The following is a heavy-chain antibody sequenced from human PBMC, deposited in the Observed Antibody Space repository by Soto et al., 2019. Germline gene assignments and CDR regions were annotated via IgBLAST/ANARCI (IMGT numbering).Heavy chain of an antibody. CDR2: IYYSGST. CDR3: ARERPDGCRLDP. J-gene: IGHJ5*02. Sequence: QVQLQESGPGLVKPSQTLSLTCTVSGGSISSGDYYWSWIRQPPGKGLEWIGYIYYSGSTYYNPSLKSRVTISVDTSRNQCSLRLSSVTAADTAVYYCARERPDGCRLDPWGQGTLVTVSS. CDR1: GGSISSGDYY. D-gene: IGHD6-19*01. V-gene: IGHV4-30-4*01.